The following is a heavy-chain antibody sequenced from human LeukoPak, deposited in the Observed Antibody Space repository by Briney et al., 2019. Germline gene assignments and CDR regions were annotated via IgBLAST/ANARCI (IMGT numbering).Heavy chain of an antibody. Sequence: PSETLSLTCTVAAGXISNYHCSWIRQPPGKGLEWIGCIFYSGSTYYNPSLKSPVTISVDTSKNQFSLRLSSVTAADTAVYYCARTNAFDIWGQGTMVTVSS. J-gene: IGHJ3*02. CDR1: AGXISNYH. CDR3: ARTNAFDI. CDR2: IFYSGST. V-gene: IGHV4-59*08.